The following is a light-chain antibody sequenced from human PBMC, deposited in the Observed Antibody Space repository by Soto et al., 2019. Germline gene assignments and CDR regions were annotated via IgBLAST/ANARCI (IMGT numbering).Light chain of an antibody. Sequence: DLQMTQSPSTLSGSVGDRVTITCRASQTISSWLAWYQQKQGKAPKMLIYKASTLKSGVPSRCSGSGSGTEFTLTISSLQPDDFETYYCQHYNSYSEAFGQGTKVDIK. CDR2: KAS. CDR1: QTISSW. CDR3: QHYNSYSEA. V-gene: IGKV1-5*03. J-gene: IGKJ1*01.